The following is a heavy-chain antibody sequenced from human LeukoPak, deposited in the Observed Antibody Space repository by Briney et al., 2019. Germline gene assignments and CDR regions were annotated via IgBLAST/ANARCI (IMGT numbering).Heavy chain of an antibody. V-gene: IGHV4-39*01. D-gene: IGHD5-18*01. J-gene: IGHJ4*02. CDR2: IHNSEST. CDR1: GGSISTSYYY. CDR3: ARQVTFGYAYAYYFDH. Sequence: SETLSLTCTVSGGSISTSYYYWGWIRRPPGKGLEWIGNIHNSESTYYNPSLKSRVTISVDTSKNQFSLKLSSVTAADTAVYYCARQVTFGYAYAYYFDHWGQGSLVTVSS.